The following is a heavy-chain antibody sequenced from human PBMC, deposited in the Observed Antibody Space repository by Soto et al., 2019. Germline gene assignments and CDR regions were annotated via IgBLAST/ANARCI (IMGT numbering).Heavy chain of an antibody. J-gene: IGHJ5*02. CDR3: ARASRGDYGDYVITPNHNWFDP. V-gene: IGHV4-38-2*01. CDR1: GYSISSGYY. D-gene: IGHD4-17*01. CDR2: IYHSGST. Sequence: PSETLSLTCAVTGYSISSGYYWGWIRQPPGKGLEWIGSIYHSGSTYYNPSLKSRVTISVDTSKNQFSLKLSSVTAADTAVYYCARASRGDYGDYVITPNHNWFDPWGQGTLVTVSS.